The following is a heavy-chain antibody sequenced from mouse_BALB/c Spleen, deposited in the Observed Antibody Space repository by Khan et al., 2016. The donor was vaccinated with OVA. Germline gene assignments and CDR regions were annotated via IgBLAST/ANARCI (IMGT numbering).Heavy chain of an antibody. CDR3: AREGAYYRSDGWFAY. J-gene: IGHJ3*01. D-gene: IGHD2-14*01. CDR1: GYTFTTYT. V-gene: IGHV1-4*01. Sequence: QVQLKESGAELARPGASVKMSCKASGYTFTTYTIHWVKQRPGQGLEWIGYIIPSNDYTNYNQTFKDRATLTADKSSSTAYMQLSSLTSEDSAVYYCAREGAYYRSDGWFAYWGQGTLVTVSA. CDR2: IIPSNDYT.